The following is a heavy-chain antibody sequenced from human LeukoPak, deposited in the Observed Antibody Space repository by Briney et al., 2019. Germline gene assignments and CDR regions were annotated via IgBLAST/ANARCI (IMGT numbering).Heavy chain of an antibody. D-gene: IGHD5-24*01. CDR1: GGSISSSSYY. Sequence: PSETLSLTCTVSGGSISSSSYYWGWIRQPPGKGLEWIGSIYYSGSTYYNPSLKSRVTISVDTSKNQFSLKLSSVTAADTAVYYCAREGRWLRPSRGDAFDIWGQGTMVTVSS. V-gene: IGHV4-39*07. J-gene: IGHJ3*02. CDR2: IYYSGST. CDR3: AREGRWLRPSRGDAFDI.